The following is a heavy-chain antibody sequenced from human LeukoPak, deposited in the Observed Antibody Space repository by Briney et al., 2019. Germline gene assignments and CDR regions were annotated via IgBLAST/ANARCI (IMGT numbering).Heavy chain of an antibody. CDR3: ASYDMNY. Sequence: GGSLRLSCAASGFTFSSYSMNWVRQAPGKGLEWVSVIYSGGSTYYADSVKGRFTISRDNSKNTLYLQMNSLRAEDTAVYYCASYDMNYWGQGTLVTVSS. J-gene: IGHJ4*02. CDR1: GFTFSSYS. CDR2: IYSGGST. D-gene: IGHD3-16*01. V-gene: IGHV3-66*01.